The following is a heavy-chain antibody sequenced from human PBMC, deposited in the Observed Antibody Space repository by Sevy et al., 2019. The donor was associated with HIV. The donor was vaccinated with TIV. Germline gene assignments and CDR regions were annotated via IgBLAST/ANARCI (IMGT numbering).Heavy chain of an antibody. Sequence: GGSLRLSCAASGFTFNNYALHWVRQAPGKGLEWLTVILFDGSVKSADSVKGRFTISRDISKNMLSLQMNSLRAEDTAVYYCASGYSNGWAGPGHWGQGTLVTVSS. CDR3: ASGYSNGWAGPGH. D-gene: IGHD6-25*01. J-gene: IGHJ4*02. CDR2: ILFDGSVK. CDR1: GFTFNNYA. V-gene: IGHV3-30*04.